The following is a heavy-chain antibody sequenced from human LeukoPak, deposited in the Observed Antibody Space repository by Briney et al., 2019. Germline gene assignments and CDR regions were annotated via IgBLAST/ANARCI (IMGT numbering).Heavy chain of an antibody. CDR3: ARDTARGDYLDY. CDR1: GYTFTSYG. J-gene: IGHJ4*02. D-gene: IGHD2-21*02. CDR2: IIPIFGTA. Sequence: GASVKVSCKASGYTFTSYGISWVRQAPGQGLEWMGGIIPIFGTANYAQKFQGRVTITADESTSTAYMELSSLRSEDTAVYYCARDTARGDYLDYWGQGTLVTVSS. V-gene: IGHV1-69*13.